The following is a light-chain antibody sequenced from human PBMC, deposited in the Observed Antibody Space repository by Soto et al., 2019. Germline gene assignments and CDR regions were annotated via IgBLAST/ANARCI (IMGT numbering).Light chain of an antibody. J-gene: IGKJ2*01. Sequence: DIQMTQSPSSLSASVGDRVTITCRASQIISTYFNWYQQKPGKAPKVLIYAASNLQNGVPSRFSGSGSGTDFTLTISSLQPEDFATYHCQQSYSIPYTFGQGTKVEIK. CDR1: QIISTY. CDR3: QQSYSIPYT. CDR2: AAS. V-gene: IGKV1-39*01.